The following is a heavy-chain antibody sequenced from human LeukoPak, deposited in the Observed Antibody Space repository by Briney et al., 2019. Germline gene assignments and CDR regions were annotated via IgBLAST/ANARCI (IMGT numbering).Heavy chain of an antibody. V-gene: IGHV4-39*07. Sequence: PSETLSLTCTVSGGSVSSGSYYWGWIRQPPGKGLEWIGSIYHSGSTYYNPSLKSRVTISVDTSKNQFSLKLSSVTAADTAVYYCARIGGSFYFYYFMDVWGKGTTVTVSS. D-gene: IGHD1-26*01. CDR1: GGSVSSGSYY. J-gene: IGHJ6*03. CDR3: ARIGGSFYFYYFMDV. CDR2: IYHSGST.